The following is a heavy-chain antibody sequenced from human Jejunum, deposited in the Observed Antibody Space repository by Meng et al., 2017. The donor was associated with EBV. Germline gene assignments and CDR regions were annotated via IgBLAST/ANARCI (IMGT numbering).Heavy chain of an antibody. D-gene: IGHD1-26*01. Sequence: LPRKESGPGLVKPSETLSLTCTVSGGSISSSSYYWGWIRQPPGKGLEWIGTYYNSGSTYYNPSLKSRVTISVDTSKNQFSLKLISVTAADTAAYYCARQGPSGRTFDYWGQGTLVTVSS. CDR2: YYNSGST. V-gene: IGHV4-39*01. J-gene: IGHJ4*02. CDR1: GGSISSSSYY. CDR3: ARQGPSGRTFDY.